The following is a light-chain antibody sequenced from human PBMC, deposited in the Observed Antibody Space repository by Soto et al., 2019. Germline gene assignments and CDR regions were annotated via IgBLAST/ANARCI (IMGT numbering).Light chain of an antibody. CDR2: DAS. CDR1: QSVSSY. Sequence: EIVLTQSPATLSLSPGERDTHSCRASQSVSSYLAWYQQKPGQAPRLLIYDASNRATGIPARFSGSGSGTDFTLTFSSLEPEDFAVYYCQQRSNWLTFGQGTKVDIK. CDR3: QQRSNWLT. J-gene: IGKJ1*01. V-gene: IGKV3-11*01.